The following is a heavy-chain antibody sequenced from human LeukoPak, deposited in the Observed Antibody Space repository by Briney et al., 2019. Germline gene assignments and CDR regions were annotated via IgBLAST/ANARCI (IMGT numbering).Heavy chain of an antibody. D-gene: IGHD3-10*01. CDR1: GGSFSGYY. V-gene: IGHV4-34*01. CDR2: INHSGST. CDR3: ARLQLMVRGRGFDY. J-gene: IGHJ4*02. Sequence: SETLSLTCAVYGGSFSGYYWSWIRQPPGKGREWIGEINHSGSTNYNPSLKSRVTISVDTSKNQFSLKLSSVTAADTAVYYCARLQLMVRGRGFDYWGQGTLVTVSS.